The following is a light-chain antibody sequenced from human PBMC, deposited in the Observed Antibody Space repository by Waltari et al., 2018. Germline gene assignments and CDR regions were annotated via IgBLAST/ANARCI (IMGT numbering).Light chain of an antibody. V-gene: IGLV3-21*03. CDR3: QVWDIDSDPSVV. J-gene: IGLJ2*01. Sequence: SYVLTQPPSVSVAPGRTARITCGGHNIGTKTAHRYQQKPGQAPVMVVYDDIDRPSGIPERFSGSNSGNTATLIINRVEAGDEADYYCQVWDIDSDPSVVFGGGTKLTVL. CDR1: NIGTKT. CDR2: DDI.